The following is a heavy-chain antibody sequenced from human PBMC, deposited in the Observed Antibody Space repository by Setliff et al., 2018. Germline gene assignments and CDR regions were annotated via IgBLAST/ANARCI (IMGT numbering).Heavy chain of an antibody. D-gene: IGHD2-21*02. J-gene: IGHJ6*02. CDR1: GFTFNNAW. CDR3: ATDTCCGDPVYYSYGMDV. Sequence: GGSLRLSCSASGFTFNNAWMNWVRQAPGKGLEWVGRIKSKTDGGTTDYAAPVTGRFTISRDDSEDTLYLQMNSLKTEDTGIYYCATDTCCGDPVYYSYGMDVWGQGTTVTVSS. V-gene: IGHV3-15*01. CDR2: IKSKTDGGTT.